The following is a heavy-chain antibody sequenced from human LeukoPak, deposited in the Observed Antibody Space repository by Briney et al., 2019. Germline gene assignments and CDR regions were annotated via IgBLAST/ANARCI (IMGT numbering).Heavy chain of an antibody. J-gene: IGHJ4*02. CDR1: VGSISSYY. Sequence: SETLSLPCTVSVGSISSYYWSWIRQPPGKGLEWIGYIYYSGSTNYNPSLKSRVTISVDTSKNQFSLKLSSVTAADTAVYYCARDTAMVFDYWGQGTLVTVSS. CDR3: ARDTAMVFDY. V-gene: IGHV4-59*01. D-gene: IGHD5-18*01. CDR2: IYYSGST.